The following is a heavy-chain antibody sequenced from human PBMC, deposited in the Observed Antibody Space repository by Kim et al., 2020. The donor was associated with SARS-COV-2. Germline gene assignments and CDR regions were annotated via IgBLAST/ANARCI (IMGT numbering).Heavy chain of an antibody. D-gene: IGHD6-25*01. J-gene: IGHJ4*02. Sequence: TTYYSDSVNGRFTFSRDNSTNTFYLQVDSLSAEDTAVYFCAARFGYQFDYLGQGTLVTVSS. CDR2: TT. V-gene: IGHV3-23*01. CDR3: AARFGYQFDY.